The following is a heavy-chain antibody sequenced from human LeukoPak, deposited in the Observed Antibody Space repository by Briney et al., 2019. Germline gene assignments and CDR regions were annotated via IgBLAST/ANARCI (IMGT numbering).Heavy chain of an antibody. J-gene: IGHJ4*02. CDR3: ARCVVVAQGHYFDS. CDR2: IGGSGGNI. V-gene: IGHV3-23*01. CDR1: GFTFSTYG. Sequence: GGSLRLSCEGSGFTFSTYGMTWVRQAPGKGLEWVSAIGGSGGNINYADSVRGRFTISRDNSKNSLYLQMNSLRAEDTAVYYCARCVVVAQGHYFDSWGQGSLVTVSS. D-gene: IGHD2-15*01.